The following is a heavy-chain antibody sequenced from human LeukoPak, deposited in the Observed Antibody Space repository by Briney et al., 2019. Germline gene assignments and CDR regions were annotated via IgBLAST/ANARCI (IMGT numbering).Heavy chain of an antibody. D-gene: IGHD6-13*01. CDR1: GGPMNSSYW. CDR2: IYHSGST. CDR3: ASYSSSRPLHYFDY. J-gene: IGHJ4*02. V-gene: IGHV4-4*02. Sequence: SGTLSLTCAVSGGPMNSSYWWTWVRQPPGKGLEWIGEIYHSGSTHYNPSLTGRVTISIDKSKSLFSLKLSSVTAADTAVYYCASYSSSRPLHYFDYWGQGTLVTVSS.